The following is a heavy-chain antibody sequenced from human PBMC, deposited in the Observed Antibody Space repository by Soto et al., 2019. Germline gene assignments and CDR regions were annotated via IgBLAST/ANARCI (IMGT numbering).Heavy chain of an antibody. D-gene: IGHD2-15*01. CDR1: GFPSISDG. CDR3: ARDQTDSGGYSDS. CDR2: IWNDGSHA. Sequence: GCLSLSCQGAGFPSISDGIQWVRPAPGKGLEWLGLIWNDGSHAYYADSVKGRFTISRDNSKNTVFLQVSNLRAEDTAVYFCARDQTDSGGYSDSWGQGTLVTVSS. J-gene: IGHJ4*02. V-gene: IGHV3-33*01.